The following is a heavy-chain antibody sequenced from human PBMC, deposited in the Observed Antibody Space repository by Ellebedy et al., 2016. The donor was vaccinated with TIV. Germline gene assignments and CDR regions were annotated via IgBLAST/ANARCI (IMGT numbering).Heavy chain of an antibody. J-gene: IGHJ4*02. Sequence: AASVKVSCKASGYTFTSYYMHWVRQAPGQGLEWMGIINPSGGSTSYAQKFQGRVNMTRDTSTSTVYMELSSLRSEDTAVYYCASGGYSYGHFDYWGQGTLVTVSS. CDR2: INPSGGST. D-gene: IGHD5-18*01. V-gene: IGHV1-46*01. CDR3: ASGGYSYGHFDY. CDR1: GYTFTSYY.